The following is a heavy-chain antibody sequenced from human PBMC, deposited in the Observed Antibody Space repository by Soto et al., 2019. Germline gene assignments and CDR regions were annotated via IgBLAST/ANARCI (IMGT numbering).Heavy chain of an antibody. CDR3: AKDTGSYYMDV. V-gene: IGHV3-9*01. D-gene: IGHD1-26*01. CDR1: GFTFDDYA. J-gene: IGHJ6*03. CDR2: ISWNSGSI. Sequence: SLRLSCAASGFTFDDYAMHWVRQAPGKGLEWVSGISWNSGSIGYADSVKGRFTISRDNAKNSLYLQMNSLRAEDTALYYCAKDTGSYYMDVWGKGTTVTVSS.